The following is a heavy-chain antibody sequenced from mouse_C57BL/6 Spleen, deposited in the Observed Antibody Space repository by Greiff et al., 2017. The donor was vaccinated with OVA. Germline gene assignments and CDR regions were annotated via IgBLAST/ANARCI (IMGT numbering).Heavy chain of an antibody. J-gene: IGHJ3*01. CDR2: INPSSGYT. CDR3: ARTIDDGYYLFAY. V-gene: IGHV1-7*01. Sequence: VQLQQSGAELAKPGASVQLSCKASGYTFTSYWMHWVKQRPGQGLEWIGYINPSSGYTKYNQKFKDKATLTADKSSSTAYMQLSSLTYEDSAVYYCARTIDDGYYLFAYWGQVTLVTVSA. D-gene: IGHD2-3*01. CDR1: GYTFTSYW.